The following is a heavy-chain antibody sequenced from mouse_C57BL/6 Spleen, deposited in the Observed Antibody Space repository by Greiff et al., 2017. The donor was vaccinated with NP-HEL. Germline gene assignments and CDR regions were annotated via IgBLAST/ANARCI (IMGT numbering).Heavy chain of an antibody. J-gene: IGHJ2*01. CDR1: GYTFTSYW. V-gene: IGHV1-52*01. Sequence: QVQLKQPGAELVRPGSSVKLSCKASGYTFTSYWMHWVKQRPIQGLEWIGNIDPSDSETHYNQKFKDKATLTVDKSSSTAYMQLSSLTSEDSAVYYCARRERYYFDYWGQGTTLTVSS. CDR2: IDPSDSET. CDR3: ARRERYYFDY.